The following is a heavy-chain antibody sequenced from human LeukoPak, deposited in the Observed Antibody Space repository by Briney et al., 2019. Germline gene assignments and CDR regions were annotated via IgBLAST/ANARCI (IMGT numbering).Heavy chain of an antibody. CDR1: GYTFTGHY. Sequence: GASVKVSCKASGYTFTGHYIHWVRQAPGQGLEWMGWINPNTGNTNYAQGFQDRVIMTRDTSINTAYMELSRLKSNDTAVYYCARAPGNYTSPDWFDPWGQGTLVTVSS. J-gene: IGHJ5*02. D-gene: IGHD1-7*01. V-gene: IGHV1-2*02. CDR3: ARAPGNYTSPDWFDP. CDR2: INPNTGNT.